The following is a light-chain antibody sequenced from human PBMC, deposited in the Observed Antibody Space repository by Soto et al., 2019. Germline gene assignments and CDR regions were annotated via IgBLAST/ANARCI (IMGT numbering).Light chain of an antibody. Sequence: EIFLPKSPATLSLFQGEKATLSCWASHSVTTHLAWFQQRPGQTPRLLIYDASTRAPGIPARFSGRGSGADFTLTISSLEPEDFAVYYCQQRSDSITFGQGTRLEIK. CDR3: QQRSDSIT. V-gene: IGKV3-11*01. CDR1: HSVTTH. CDR2: DAS. J-gene: IGKJ5*01.